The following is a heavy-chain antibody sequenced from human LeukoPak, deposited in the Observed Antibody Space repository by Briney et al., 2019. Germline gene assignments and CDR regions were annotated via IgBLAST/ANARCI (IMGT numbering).Heavy chain of an antibody. V-gene: IGHV4-59*01. CDR2: VDHTGST. CDR1: DDSITMYY. D-gene: IGHD5-24*01. CDR3: ARDLMATSDFDY. Sequence: PSETLSLTCTVSDDSITMYYWTWIRQPPGKGLEWIGYVDHTGSTKFNPSLNGRVSISRDTSNNFFSLRLRSVTAADTAVYFCARDLMATSDFDYWGQGTLVTVSS. J-gene: IGHJ4*02.